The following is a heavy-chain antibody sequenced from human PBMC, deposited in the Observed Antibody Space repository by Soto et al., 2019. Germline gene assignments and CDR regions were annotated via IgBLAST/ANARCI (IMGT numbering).Heavy chain of an antibody. CDR3: AKEPLSSGTPWFDP. V-gene: IGHV3-23*01. Sequence: PGGSLRLSCAASGFTFSNAWMNWVRQAPGKGLEWVAAISGNGPNTYYADSVKGRFTISRDNSMNTLYLQMNSLRAEDTAVYYCAKEPLSSGTPWFDPWGQGTLVTVSS. D-gene: IGHD3-22*01. J-gene: IGHJ5*02. CDR1: GFTFSNAW. CDR2: ISGNGPNT.